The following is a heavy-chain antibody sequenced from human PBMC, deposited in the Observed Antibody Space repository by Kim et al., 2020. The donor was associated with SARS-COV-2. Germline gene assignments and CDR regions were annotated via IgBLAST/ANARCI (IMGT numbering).Heavy chain of an antibody. V-gene: IGHV3-23*01. CDR2: IRGSGGTT. CDR3: AKDRGGFGGFYY. J-gene: IGHJ4*02. Sequence: GGSLRLSCAASGFSFSNFAMTWVRQAPGKALEWASAIRGSGGTTYYADSAKSRFTISRDNSKNTAYLHLNSLRVDDTAIYYCAKDRGGFGGFYYWGLGT. CDR1: GFSFSNFA. D-gene: IGHD3-10*01.